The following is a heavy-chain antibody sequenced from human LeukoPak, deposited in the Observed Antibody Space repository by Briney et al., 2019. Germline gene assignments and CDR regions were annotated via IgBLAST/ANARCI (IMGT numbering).Heavy chain of an antibody. V-gene: IGHV2-5*02. Sequence: SGPTLVTPTHTLTLICTLFGVALSTSGVGVGWIRQPPGKALEWLALIYWDDDKRYSPSLKSRLTITKDTSKNQVVLTMTNMHPITKAASSYAYPGRDGAQPFDYWGQGTLVTVSS. J-gene: IGHJ4*02. CDR1: GVALSTSGVG. D-gene: IGHD1-26*01. CDR2: IYWDDDK. CDR3: AYPGRDGAQPFDY.